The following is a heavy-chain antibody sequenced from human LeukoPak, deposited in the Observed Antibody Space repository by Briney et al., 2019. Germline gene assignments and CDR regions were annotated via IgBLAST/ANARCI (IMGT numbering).Heavy chain of an antibody. Sequence: GGSLRLSCAASGFTFSSYAMSWVRQAPGKGLEWVSGISGSGGSTYYADSEKGRFTISRDNSKNTVYLQMNGLRAEDTAVYYCAKDIVVVPAAGGVFDIWGQGTMVTVSS. V-gene: IGHV3-23*01. CDR1: GFTFSSYA. CDR3: AKDIVVVPAAGGVFDI. D-gene: IGHD2-2*01. J-gene: IGHJ3*02. CDR2: ISGSGGST.